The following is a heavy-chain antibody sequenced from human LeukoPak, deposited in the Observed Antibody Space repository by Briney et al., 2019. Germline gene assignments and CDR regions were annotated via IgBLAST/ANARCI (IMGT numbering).Heavy chain of an antibody. V-gene: IGHV4-59*01. J-gene: IGHJ3*02. D-gene: IGHD6-13*01. CDR1: GGSISSYY. CDR3: ARSIEVGAAAGEDAFDI. Sequence: PSETLSLTCTVSGGSISSYYWSWIRQPPGKGLEWIGYIYYSGSTNYNPSLKSRVTISVDTSKNQFSLKLSSVTAAATAVYYCARSIEVGAAAGEDAFDIWGQGTMVTVSS. CDR2: IYYSGST.